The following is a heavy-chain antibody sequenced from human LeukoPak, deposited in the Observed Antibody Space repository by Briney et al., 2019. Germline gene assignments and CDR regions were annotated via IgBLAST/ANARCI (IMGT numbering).Heavy chain of an antibody. J-gene: IGHJ4*02. D-gene: IGHD6-13*01. CDR1: GGTFSSYA. CDR3: AATSSHRTFDY. CDR2: INTNTGNP. Sequence: ASVKVSCKASGGTFSSYAISWVRQAPGQGLEWMGWINTNTGNPAYAQGFTGRFVFSLDTSVSTAYLQISSLKAEDTAVYYCAATSSHRTFDYWGQGTLVTVSS. V-gene: IGHV7-4-1*02.